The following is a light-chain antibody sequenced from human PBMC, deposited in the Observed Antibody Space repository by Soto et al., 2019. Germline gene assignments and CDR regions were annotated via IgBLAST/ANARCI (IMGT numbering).Light chain of an antibody. J-gene: IGKJ2*01. CDR1: QSVLYNSNNKNH. Sequence: DFVMTQAPDSLAVSLGERATINCKSSQSVLYNSNNKNHLGWFQQKPGHPPKLLIYGASFRPSGVPDRFSGSGSGTDFTLTISSLQAEDLAVYYCQQYDSIPVTFGQGTKLEI. CDR3: QQYDSIPVT. V-gene: IGKV4-1*01. CDR2: GAS.